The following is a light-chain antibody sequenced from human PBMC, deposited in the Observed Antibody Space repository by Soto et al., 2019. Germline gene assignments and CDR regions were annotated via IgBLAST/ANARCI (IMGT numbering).Light chain of an antibody. Sequence: DIQMTQSPSTLSGSVGAGVTITFRASQTISSWLAWYQQKPGKAPKLLIYKASTLKSGVPSRFSGSGSGTDFTLTISCLQSEDFESYYCQQYYSFPLTFGGGTKVDIK. CDR3: QQYYSFPLT. V-gene: IGKV1-5*03. J-gene: IGKJ4*01. CDR1: QTISSW. CDR2: KAS.